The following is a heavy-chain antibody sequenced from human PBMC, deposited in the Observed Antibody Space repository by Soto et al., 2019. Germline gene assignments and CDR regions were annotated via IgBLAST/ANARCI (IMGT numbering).Heavy chain of an antibody. J-gene: IGHJ3*02. D-gene: IGHD3-22*01. CDR1: GGSISSYY. CDR2: IYYSGST. Sequence: NPSETLSLTCTVSGGSISSYYWSWIRQPPGKGLEWIGYIYYSGSTNYNPSLKSRVTISVDTSKNQFSLKLSSVTAADTAVYYCAREGSYDSSGYYRLNDAFDIWGQGTMVTVSS. V-gene: IGHV4-59*01. CDR3: AREGSYDSSGYYRLNDAFDI.